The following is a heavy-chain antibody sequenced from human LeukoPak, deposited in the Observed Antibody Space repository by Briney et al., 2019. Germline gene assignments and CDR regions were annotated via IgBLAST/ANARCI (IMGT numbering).Heavy chain of an antibody. J-gene: IGHJ4*02. CDR1: GFTDSSEF. D-gene: IGHD1-14*01. CDR3: ANRGY. CDR2: SDGGGTT. Sequence: GGSLSLSRAASGFTDSSEFMMWVPQAPGKGLEGVSKSDGGGTTNCAHSVRGRFTAPRDKSKNTVYLQMSSLRVEDTAMYSCANRGYWGQGTLVTVSS. V-gene: IGHV3-66*01.